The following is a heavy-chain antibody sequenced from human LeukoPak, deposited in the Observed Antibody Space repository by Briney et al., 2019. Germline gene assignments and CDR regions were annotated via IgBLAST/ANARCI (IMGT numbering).Heavy chain of an antibody. V-gene: IGHV3-48*02. CDR1: GFTFSSYR. J-gene: IGHJ6*02. CDR2: ICSSSNPL. CDR3: ARNGAIVVVTPEDYYYYGMDV. Sequence: GGSLRLSCAASGFTFSSYRMKWLRQPPGKALEGGSYICSSSNPLYYADSVKGRFTISRDNAKNSLYLQMNSLRDEDTAVYYCARNGAIVVVTPEDYYYYGMDVWGQGTTVTVSS. D-gene: IGHD3-22*01.